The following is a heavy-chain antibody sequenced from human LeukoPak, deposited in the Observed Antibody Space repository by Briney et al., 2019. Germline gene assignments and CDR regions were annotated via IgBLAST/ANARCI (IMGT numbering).Heavy chain of an antibody. Sequence: PGGSLRLSCAASGFTFGDYYMSWIRQAPGKGLEWIGYIYHSGSTNYNPSLKSRVTISVDTSKNQFSLKLSSVTAADTAVYYCARQDYGDNWFDPWGQGTLVTVSS. CDR2: IYHSGST. CDR1: GFTFGDYY. V-gene: IGHV4-34*01. J-gene: IGHJ5*02. D-gene: IGHD4-17*01. CDR3: ARQDYGDNWFDP.